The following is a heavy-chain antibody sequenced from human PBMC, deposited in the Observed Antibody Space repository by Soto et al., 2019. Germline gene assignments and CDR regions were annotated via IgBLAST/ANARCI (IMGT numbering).Heavy chain of an antibody. D-gene: IGHD2-15*01. J-gene: IGHJ4*02. Sequence: GGSLRLSCAASGFTFSTYAMNWVRQAPGKGLEWVSTISVSGGSTYYADSVKGRFAISRDNSKNTLYLQMNSLRAEDTAMYYCATRHLPYCSGGTCNPFDFWGQGALVTVSS. CDR2: ISVSGGST. V-gene: IGHV3-23*01. CDR1: GFTFSTYA. CDR3: ATRHLPYCSGGTCNPFDF.